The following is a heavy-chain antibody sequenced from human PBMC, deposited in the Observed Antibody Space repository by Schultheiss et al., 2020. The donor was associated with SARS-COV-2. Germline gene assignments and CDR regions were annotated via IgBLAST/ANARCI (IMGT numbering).Heavy chain of an antibody. CDR1: GDSVSSNSAA. CDR3: ARIQLWSYYFDY. J-gene: IGHJ4*02. CDR2: TYYRSKWYN. D-gene: IGHD5-18*01. Sequence: SQTLSLTCAISGDSVSSNSAAWNWIRQSPSRGLEWLGRTYYRSKWYNDYAVSVKSRITINPDTSKNQFSLQLSSVTAADTAVYYCARIQLWSYYFDYWGQGTLVTVSS. V-gene: IGHV6-1*01.